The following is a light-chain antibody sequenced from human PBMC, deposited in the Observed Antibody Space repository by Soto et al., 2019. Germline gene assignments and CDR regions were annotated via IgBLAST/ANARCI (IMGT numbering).Light chain of an antibody. J-gene: IGLJ2*01. Sequence: QSVLTQPASVSGSPGQSITISCTGTSSDVGGYNYVSWYQQHPGKAPKLMIYDVSYRPSGVSNRFSGSKSGNTASLTISGVQAEDEADYYCSSYTSSTTLGVVFGGGTKVTVL. CDR3: SSYTSSTTLGVV. CDR2: DVS. CDR1: SSDVGGYNY. V-gene: IGLV2-14*03.